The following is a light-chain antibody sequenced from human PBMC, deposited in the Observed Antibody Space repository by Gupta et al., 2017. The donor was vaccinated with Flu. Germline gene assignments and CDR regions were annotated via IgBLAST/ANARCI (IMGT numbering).Light chain of an antibody. Sequence: PSTLSASLGDRVTITCRASQSISDWLTWYQQKPGTAPKLLIYKASTLESGVPSRFSGSGSGTEFTLTINNLQPDDFATYFCQQDDAYPWTFGQGTKVEIK. CDR3: QQDDAYPWT. J-gene: IGKJ1*01. CDR2: KAS. V-gene: IGKV1-5*03. CDR1: QSISDW.